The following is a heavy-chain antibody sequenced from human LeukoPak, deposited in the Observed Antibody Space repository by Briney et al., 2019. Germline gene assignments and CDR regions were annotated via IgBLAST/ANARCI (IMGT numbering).Heavy chain of an antibody. Sequence: PGGSLRLSCTVSGFTVSSNSWSWVRQAPGKGLEWVSSISTSSSYIDYADSVKGRFTISRDNAKNSLYLQMNSLRADDTAVYYCARGSSNIAAGDNWFDPWGQGTLVTVSS. D-gene: IGHD6-13*01. J-gene: IGHJ5*02. CDR2: ISTSSSYI. V-gene: IGHV3-21*01. CDR1: GFTVSSNS. CDR3: ARGSSNIAAGDNWFDP.